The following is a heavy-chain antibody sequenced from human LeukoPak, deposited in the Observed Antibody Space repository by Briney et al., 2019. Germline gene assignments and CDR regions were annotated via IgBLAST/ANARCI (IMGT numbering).Heavy chain of an antibody. CDR3: ARGGVSGYYGFGY. V-gene: IGHV3-48*03. D-gene: IGHD3-3*01. Sequence: QPGGSLRLSCAASGFTFSSYEMHWVRQAPGKGLVWVSYIDGSGNTIYYVGSVKGRFTISRDNAKNSLFLQMHSLRVEDTAVYYCARGGVSGYYGFGYWGQGTLVTVSS. CDR2: IDGSGNTI. CDR1: GFTFSSYE. J-gene: IGHJ4*02.